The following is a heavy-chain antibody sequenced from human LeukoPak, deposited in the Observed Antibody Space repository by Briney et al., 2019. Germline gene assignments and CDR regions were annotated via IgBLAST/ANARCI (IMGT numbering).Heavy chain of an antibody. CDR2: IKSKTEGGTI. Sequence: PGGSLRLSCAASGFIFSNAYMKWVRQAPGKGLEWVGRIKSKTEGGTIDYAAPVKGRFTISRDDSKNMVYLQMNSLETEDTAVHYCTTDAGYSSGWYNYWGQGILVTVSS. V-gene: IGHV3-15*01. CDR3: TTDAGYSSGWYNY. J-gene: IGHJ4*02. CDR1: GFIFSNAY. D-gene: IGHD6-19*01.